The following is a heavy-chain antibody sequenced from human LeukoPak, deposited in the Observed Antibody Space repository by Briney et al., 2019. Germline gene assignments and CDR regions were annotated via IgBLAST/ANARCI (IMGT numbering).Heavy chain of an antibody. CDR1: GGSISSYY. CDR2: IYTSGST. V-gene: IGHV4-4*07. Sequence: PSETLSLTCTVSGGSISSYYWSWIRQPAGKGLEWIGRIYTSGSTNYNPSLKSRVTISVDTSKNQFSLKLSSVTAADTAVYYCARVGIAAAVYTFDYWGQGTLVTVSS. J-gene: IGHJ4*02. CDR3: ARVGIAAAVYTFDY. D-gene: IGHD6-13*01.